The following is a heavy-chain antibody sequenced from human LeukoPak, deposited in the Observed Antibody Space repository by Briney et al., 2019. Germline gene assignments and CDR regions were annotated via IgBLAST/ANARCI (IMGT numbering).Heavy chain of an antibody. V-gene: IGHV3-23*01. J-gene: IGHJ4*02. D-gene: IGHD5-24*01. CDR1: GFTFSSYA. CDR3: AKGGDGYNSADY. Sequence: PGGSLILSCAASGFTFSSYAMSWVRQAPGKGLEWVSAISGSGGSTYYADSVKGRFTISRDNSKNTLYLQMNSLRAEDTAVYYCAKGGDGYNSADYWGQGTLVTVSS. CDR2: ISGSGGST.